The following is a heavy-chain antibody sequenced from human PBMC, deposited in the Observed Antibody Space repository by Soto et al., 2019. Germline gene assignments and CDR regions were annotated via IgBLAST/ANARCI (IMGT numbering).Heavy chain of an antibody. CDR1: GFTFSSYG. J-gene: IGHJ1*01. CDR3: AKRGREGEGYFQH. D-gene: IGHD1-26*01. V-gene: IGHV3-30*18. CDR2: ISYDGSNK. Sequence: QVQLVESGGGVVQPGRSLRLSCAASGFTFSSYGMHWLRQAPGQGLEWVAVISYDGSNKYYADSVKGRFTISRDNSKNPLYLQMNSLRAEDTAVYYCAKRGREGEGYFQHWGQGTLVTVSS.